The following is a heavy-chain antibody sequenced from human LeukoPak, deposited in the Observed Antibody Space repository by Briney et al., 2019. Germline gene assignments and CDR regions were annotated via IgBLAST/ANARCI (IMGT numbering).Heavy chain of an antibody. CDR3: AIDLNDYGDYGLDQ. CDR2: IWYDGSHK. CDR1: GFTFSRYG. V-gene: IGHV3-33*01. J-gene: IGHJ4*02. Sequence: GGSLRLSCAASGFTFSRYGMHWVRQAPGKGLEWVTLIWYDGSHKYYADSVKGRFTISRHNSKNTLYLLMNSLRAEDTAVYYCAIDLNDYGDYGLDQWGQGTLVTVSS. D-gene: IGHD4-17*01.